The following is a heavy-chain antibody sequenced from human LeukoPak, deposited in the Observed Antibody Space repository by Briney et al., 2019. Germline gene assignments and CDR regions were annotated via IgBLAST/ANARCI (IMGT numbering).Heavy chain of an antibody. CDR1: GFTINSYD. D-gene: IGHD2-8*02. J-gene: IGHJ6*02. CDR2: ISSDGSEK. CDR3: AREREPGGVLGVVYYYYYGMDV. Sequence: GGSLRLSCAASGFTINSYDMYWVRQAPGQGLEWVARISSDGSEKYAAESVKGRFTITRDSSENKLYLQLNSLRAEDTGVYYCAREREPGGVLGVVYYYYYGMDVWGQGTTVTVSS. V-gene: IGHV3-30*14.